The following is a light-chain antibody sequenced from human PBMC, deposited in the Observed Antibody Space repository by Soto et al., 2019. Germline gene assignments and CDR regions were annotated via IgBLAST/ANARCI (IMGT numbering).Light chain of an antibody. CDR3: QHYNSYSEA. V-gene: IGKV1-5*03. Sequence: IRVTQWASTLSASVGDRVTIPCRASQRLXTWLAWYQQKPGKAPKFLXYKASTLKSGVPSRLSGSGSGTEFTLTISSLQPDDFATYYCQHYNSYSEAFGQGTKVEIK. CDR2: KAS. CDR1: QRLXTW. J-gene: IGKJ1*01.